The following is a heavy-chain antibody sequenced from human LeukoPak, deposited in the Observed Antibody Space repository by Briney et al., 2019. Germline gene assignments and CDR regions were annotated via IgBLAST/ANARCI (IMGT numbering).Heavy chain of an antibody. V-gene: IGHV3-23*01. J-gene: IGHJ4*02. CDR3: AMTAGY. D-gene: IGHD6-13*01. CDR2: ISASSNYK. Sequence: GGSLRLSCAASGFTFGNYAFSWVRQAPGKGLEWISQISASSNYKYYADSVKGRFTISRDNSKNTLYLQMNSLRAEDTAVYYCAMTAGYWGQGTLVTVSS. CDR1: GFTFGNYA.